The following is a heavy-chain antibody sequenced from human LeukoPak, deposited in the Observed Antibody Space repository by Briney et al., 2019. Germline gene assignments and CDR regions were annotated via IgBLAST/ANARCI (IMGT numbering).Heavy chain of an antibody. J-gene: IGHJ6*02. CDR1: GGSFSGYY. CDR2: INHSGST. Sequence: SETLSLTCAVYGGSFSGYYWSWIRQPPGKGLGWIGEINHSGSTNYNPSLKSRVTISVDTSKNQFSLKLSSVTAADTAVYYCARRPILWFGGVYGMDVWGQGTTVTVSS. CDR3: ARRPILWFGGVYGMDV. D-gene: IGHD3-10*01. V-gene: IGHV4-34*01.